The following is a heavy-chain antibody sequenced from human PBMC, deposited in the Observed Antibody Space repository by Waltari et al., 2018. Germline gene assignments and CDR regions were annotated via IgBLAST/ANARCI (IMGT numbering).Heavy chain of an antibody. D-gene: IGHD3-3*01. CDR2: MNPNSGNT. CDR3: ARGLQTSYYDFWSGYFFDY. CDR1: GYTFPSYD. V-gene: IGHV1-8*01. J-gene: IGHJ4*02. Sequence: QVQLVQSGAEVKKPGASVKVSCKASGYTFPSYDINWVRPATGQGLEWMGWMNPNSGNTGYAQKFQGRVTMTRNTSISTAYMELSSLRSEDTAVYYCARGLQTSYYDFWSGYFFDYWGQGTLVTVSS.